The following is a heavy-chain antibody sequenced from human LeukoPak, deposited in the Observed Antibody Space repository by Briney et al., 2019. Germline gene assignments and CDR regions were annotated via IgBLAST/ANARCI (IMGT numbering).Heavy chain of an antibody. J-gene: IGHJ6*02. D-gene: IGHD2-15*01. CDR2: VYYSGST. V-gene: IGHV4-59*01. Sequence: SETLSLTCTVSGGSLSSYYWSWIRQPPGKGLEWIGYVYYSGSTNYNPSLKSRVTTSVDTSKNQFSLKLSSVTAADTAVYYCARADCSGGTCYYYYGMDVWGQGTTVSVSS. CDR3: ARADCSGGTCYYYYGMDV. CDR1: GGSLSSYY.